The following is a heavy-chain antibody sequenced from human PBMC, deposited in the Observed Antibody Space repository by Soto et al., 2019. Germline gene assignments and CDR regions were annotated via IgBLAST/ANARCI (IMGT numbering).Heavy chain of an antibody. CDR3: ARDLPGWSAFDI. V-gene: IGHV1-3*01. CDR2: INAGNGNT. J-gene: IGHJ3*02. Sequence: QVQLVQSGAEVKKPGASVKVSCKASGYTFTSHAMHWVRQAPGQRLEWMGWINAGNGNTKYSQKFQGRVTITRDTSASTAYMELSSLRSEDTAVYYCARDLPGWSAFDIWGQGTMVTVSS. CDR1: GYTFTSHA. D-gene: IGHD6-19*01.